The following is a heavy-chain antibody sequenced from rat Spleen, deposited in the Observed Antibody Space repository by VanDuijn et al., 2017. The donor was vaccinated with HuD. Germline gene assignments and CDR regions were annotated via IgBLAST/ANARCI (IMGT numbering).Heavy chain of an antibody. V-gene: IGHV5-58*01. J-gene: IGHJ2*01. CDR1: GFTFRKYW. CDR3: AVSGYGY. Sequence: EVQLVETGGGLVQPGRSLKLSCAASGFTFRKYWMYWIRQAPGEGLEWVSSISPDGGSTYYPDSVKSRFTISRNNAENTVYLQMNSLRSEDTATYYCAVSGYGYWGQGVMVTVSS. D-gene: IGHD4-3*01. CDR2: ISPDGGST.